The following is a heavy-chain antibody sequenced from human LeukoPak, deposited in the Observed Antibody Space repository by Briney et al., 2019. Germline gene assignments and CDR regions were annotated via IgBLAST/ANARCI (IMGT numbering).Heavy chain of an antibody. CDR3: VRGIGNYYDSGASDC. Sequence: PGGSLRLSCAASGITLSGYDMHWVRQSTGKGLEWVSGIGSAGDTYYAGSVKGRFTISREDAKKSLYLQMSSLRAGDTAVYYCVRGIGNYYDSGASDCWGQGTRVTVAP. V-gene: IGHV3-13*04. D-gene: IGHD3-10*01. J-gene: IGHJ4*02. CDR2: IGSAGDT. CDR1: GITLSGYD.